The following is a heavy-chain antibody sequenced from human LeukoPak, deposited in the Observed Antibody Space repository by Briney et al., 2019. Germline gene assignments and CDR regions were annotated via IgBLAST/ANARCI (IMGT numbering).Heavy chain of an antibody. CDR2: IRCDGSNT. D-gene: IGHD2-2*01. CDR3: AKRYCSSASCRSGMDV. Sequence: GGSLRLSCAASGFTFSSYGMHWVRQAPGKGLEWVALIRCDGSNTYSADSVKGRFTISRDNSKNTLYLQMNSLRPEDTAVYYCAKRYCSSASCRSGMDVWGQGTTVTVSS. J-gene: IGHJ6*02. CDR1: GFTFSSYG. V-gene: IGHV3-30*02.